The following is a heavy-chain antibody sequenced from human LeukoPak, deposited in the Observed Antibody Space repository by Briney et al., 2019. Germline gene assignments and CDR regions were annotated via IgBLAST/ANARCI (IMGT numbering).Heavy chain of an antibody. Sequence: PSETLSLTCTGSGGSISSGDYYWRWIRQPPGKGLEWIGYIYYSGSTYYNPSLKSRVTISVDTSKNQFSLKLSSVTAADTAVYYCARGPLSCSSTGCYIFDYWGQGTLVTVSS. J-gene: IGHJ4*02. D-gene: IGHD2-2*02. V-gene: IGHV4-30-4*08. CDR3: ARGPLSCSSTGCYIFDY. CDR1: GGSISSGDYY. CDR2: IYYSGST.